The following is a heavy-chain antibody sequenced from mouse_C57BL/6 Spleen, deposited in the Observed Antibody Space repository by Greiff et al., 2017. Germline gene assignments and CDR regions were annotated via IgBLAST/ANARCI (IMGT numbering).Heavy chain of an antibody. J-gene: IGHJ1*03. D-gene: IGHD3-3*01. CDR1: GFTFSSYA. Sequence: EVMLVESGGGLVKPGGSLKLSCAASGFTFSSYAMSWVRQTPEKRLEWVATISDGGSYTYYPDNVKGRFTISRDNAKNNLYLQMSHLKSEDTAMYYCARDRGCNYGYFDVWGTGTTVTVSS. V-gene: IGHV5-4*03. CDR2: ISDGGSYT. CDR3: ARDRGCNYGYFDV.